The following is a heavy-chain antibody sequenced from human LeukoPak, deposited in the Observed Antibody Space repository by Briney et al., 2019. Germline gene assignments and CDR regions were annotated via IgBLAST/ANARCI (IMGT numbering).Heavy chain of an antibody. CDR2: INYSGST. V-gene: IGHV4-34*01. Sequence: PSETLSLTCAVFGGSFSGYYWSWLRQPPGKGLEWIGEINYSGSTNYNPSLKSRVTISIDTSKNQFSLKLSSVTAADTAVYYCASRNYGGFDYWGQGTLVTVSS. J-gene: IGHJ4*02. CDR3: ASRNYGGFDY. CDR1: GGSFSGYY. D-gene: IGHD4-23*01.